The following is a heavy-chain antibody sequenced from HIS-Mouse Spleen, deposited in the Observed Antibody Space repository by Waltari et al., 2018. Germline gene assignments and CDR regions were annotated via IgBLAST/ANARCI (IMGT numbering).Heavy chain of an antibody. Sequence: QVQLQESGPGLVKPSQTLSLPCPVSGGPISSGGYYGRWIRPHPGKGLEWIGYIYYSGSTYYNPSLKSRVTISVDTSKNQFSLKLSSVTAADTAVYYCARSPYYDFWSGYSDNWFDPWGQGTLVTVSS. V-gene: IGHV4-31*03. J-gene: IGHJ5*02. CDR2: IYYSGST. CDR1: GGPISSGGYY. D-gene: IGHD3-3*01. CDR3: ARSPYYDFWSGYSDNWFDP.